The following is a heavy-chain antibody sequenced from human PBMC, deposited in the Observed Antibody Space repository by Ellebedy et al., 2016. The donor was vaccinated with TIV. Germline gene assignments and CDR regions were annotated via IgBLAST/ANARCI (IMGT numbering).Heavy chain of an antibody. V-gene: IGHV3-74*03. CDR3: ARDCPTSCFVDY. D-gene: IGHD2-2*01. Sequence: GGSLRLXCAASGFTFSSYSMHWVRQPPGKGLVWVSRISSDGRDTTYADSVRGRFTVSRDNTKSTLYLQMNSLSAEDTAVYFCARDCPTSCFVDYWGQGTRVTVS. CDR2: ISSDGRDT. J-gene: IGHJ4*02. CDR1: GFTFSSYS.